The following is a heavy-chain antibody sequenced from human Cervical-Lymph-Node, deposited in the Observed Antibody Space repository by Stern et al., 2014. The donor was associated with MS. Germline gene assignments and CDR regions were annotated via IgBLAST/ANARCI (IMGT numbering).Heavy chain of an antibody. J-gene: IGHJ4*02. CDR2: INPTTGRT. Sequence: QVQLVQSGAEVKKPGASMRISCKASGYTFTNYFIHWVRQAPRQRPEWMGIINPTTGRTSYAQRIQGRVTMTRDTSTNTAYLDLSSLRSEDTAVYFCARAQEFSNVVANYWGQGTLVTVSS. CDR1: GYTFTNYF. D-gene: IGHD2-8*01. V-gene: IGHV1-46*03. CDR3: ARAQEFSNVVANY.